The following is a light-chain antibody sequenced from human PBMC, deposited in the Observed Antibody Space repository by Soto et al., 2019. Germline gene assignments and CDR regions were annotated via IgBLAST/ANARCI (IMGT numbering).Light chain of an antibody. CDR2: RVS. V-gene: IGKV1-5*03. CDR1: QNIGNW. CDR3: QQFNICPYT. J-gene: IGKJ2*01. Sequence: DIQMTQSPSTLSASVGDTVTIACRASQNIGNWMAWYQQTPGKAPKLLISRVSNLHTGVPSRFSGSGSGTEFTLTSRSLQPEDLAVYYCQQFNICPYTFGQRTKLDIK.